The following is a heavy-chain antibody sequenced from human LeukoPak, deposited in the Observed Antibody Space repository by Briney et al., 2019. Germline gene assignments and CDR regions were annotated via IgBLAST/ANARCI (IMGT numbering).Heavy chain of an antibody. CDR1: GFTFSDYY. Sequence: GGSLRLSCAASGFTFSDYYMSWIRQAPGKGLEWVSVIYSGGSTHYADSVKGRFTISRDNAKNSLYLQMNSLRAEDTAVYYCARDSRTLGYCSGGSCSTQMLIYYFDYWGQGTLVTVSS. J-gene: IGHJ4*02. V-gene: IGHV3-66*01. D-gene: IGHD2-15*01. CDR3: ARDSRTLGYCSGGSCSTQMLIYYFDY. CDR2: IYSGGST.